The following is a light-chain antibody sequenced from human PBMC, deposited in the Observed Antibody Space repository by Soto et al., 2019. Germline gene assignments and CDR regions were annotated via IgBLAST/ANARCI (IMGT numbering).Light chain of an antibody. Sequence: QSALTQPASVSGSPGQSITISCTGTSSDVGGYNYVSWYQQHPGKAPKLMIYEVSNRPSGVSNRFSGSKSGNTASLTISGLQAEDEADYYCSSYTSSSTPCVFGTGTKVTVL. V-gene: IGLV2-14*01. CDR1: SSDVGGYNY. CDR2: EVS. CDR3: SSYTSSSTPCV. J-gene: IGLJ1*01.